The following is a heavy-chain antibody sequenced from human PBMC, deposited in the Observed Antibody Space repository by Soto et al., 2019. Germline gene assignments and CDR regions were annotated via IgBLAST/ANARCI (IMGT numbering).Heavy chain of an antibody. CDR3: ARDTYKAFDI. CDR1: EFNFSSYS. J-gene: IGHJ3*02. CDR2: ISSSSSYI. Sequence: GGSLRHSYAASEFNFSSYSMNWFRQAPGKGLEWVSSISSSSSYIYYADSVKGRFTISRDNAKNSLYLQMNSLRAEDTAVYYCARDTYKAFDIWGRGTMVTV. V-gene: IGHV3-21*01. D-gene: IGHD1-1*01.